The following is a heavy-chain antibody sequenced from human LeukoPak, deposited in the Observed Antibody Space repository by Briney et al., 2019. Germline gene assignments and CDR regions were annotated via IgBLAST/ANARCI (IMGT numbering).Heavy chain of an antibody. V-gene: IGHV3-30*02. CDR1: GFTFSDYG. J-gene: IGHJ5*02. Sequence: PGGSLRLSCAASGFTFSDYGLHWARQAPGKGLEWVAFIRYDGSFKYYADSVKGRFTISRDNSKDTLFLQMNSLRAEDTALYYCAKLPRSSGLPSSWGQGTLVTVSS. D-gene: IGHD3-22*01. CDR2: IRYDGSFK. CDR3: AKLPRSSGLPSS.